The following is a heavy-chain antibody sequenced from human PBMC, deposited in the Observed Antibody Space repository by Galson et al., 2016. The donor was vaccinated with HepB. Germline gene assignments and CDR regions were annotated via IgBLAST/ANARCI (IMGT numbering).Heavy chain of an antibody. CDR2: INSDGSST. Sequence: SLRLSCAASGFTFSSYWMHWVRQAPGKGLVWVSRINSDGSSTTYADSVKGRFTISRDNAKNTLYLQMNSPRAEDTAVYYCARVMTEAAGDTYYYYYGMDVWGQGTTVTVSS. D-gene: IGHD6-13*01. CDR3: ARVMTEAAGDTYYYYYGMDV. J-gene: IGHJ6*02. V-gene: IGHV3-74*01. CDR1: GFTFSSYW.